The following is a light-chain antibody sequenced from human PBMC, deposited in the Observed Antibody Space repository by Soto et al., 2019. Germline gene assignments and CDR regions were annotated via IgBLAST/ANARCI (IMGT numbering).Light chain of an antibody. V-gene: IGKV3-15*01. J-gene: IGKJ1*01. CDR3: QQYNNWWT. CDR2: GAS. CDR1: QSVSNN. Sequence: EIVMTQSPATLSVSPGERATLSCRASQSVSNNLAWYQKKPGQAPRLLIYGASTRATGIPARFSGSGSGTKFTLTISSLQSEDFAFYYCQQYNNWWTFGQGTRVDFK.